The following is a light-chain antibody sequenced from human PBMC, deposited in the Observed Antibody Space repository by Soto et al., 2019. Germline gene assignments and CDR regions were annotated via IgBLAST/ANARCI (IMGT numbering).Light chain of an antibody. CDR2: GAS. Sequence: EIVLTQSPGTLSLSPGERATLSCRASQSVSNNYLAWYQQKPGQAPRLLISGASNRATGIPDRFSGSGSGTDFTLAISRLEPEDFAVYYCQQYSTSPFTCGPGTKVDLK. CDR1: QSVSNNY. CDR3: QQYSTSPFT. J-gene: IGKJ3*01. V-gene: IGKV3-20*01.